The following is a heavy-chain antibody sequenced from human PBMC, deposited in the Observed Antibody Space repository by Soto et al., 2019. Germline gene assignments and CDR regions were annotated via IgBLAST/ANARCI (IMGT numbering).Heavy chain of an antibody. V-gene: IGHV3-15*07. CDR2: IKTKSEGEAT. D-gene: IGHD2-15*01. CDR3: TTGSVEGV. Sequence: EVQLVESGGGLVKPGGSLRLSCAASDFTISNAWMNLVRQAPGKGLEWVGRIKTKSEGEATDYAAPLKGRFTISRDDSKNTLFLQMNSLKTEDTAVYYCTTGSVEGVWGQGATVTVSS. J-gene: IGHJ6*02. CDR1: DFTISNAW.